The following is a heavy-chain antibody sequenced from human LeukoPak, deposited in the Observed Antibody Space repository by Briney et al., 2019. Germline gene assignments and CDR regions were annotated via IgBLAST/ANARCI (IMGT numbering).Heavy chain of an antibody. Sequence: SETLSLTCAVYGGSFSGYYWSWIRQPPGKGLEWIGEINHSGGTNYNPSLKSRVTISVDTSKNQFSLKLSSVTAADTAVYYCARVPRGWFDPWGQGTLVTVSS. CDR1: GGSFSGYY. J-gene: IGHJ5*02. D-gene: IGHD3-10*01. CDR2: INHSGGT. V-gene: IGHV4-34*01. CDR3: ARVPRGWFDP.